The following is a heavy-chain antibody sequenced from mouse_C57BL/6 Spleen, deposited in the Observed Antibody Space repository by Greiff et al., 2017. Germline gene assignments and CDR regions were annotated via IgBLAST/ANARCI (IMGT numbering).Heavy chain of an antibody. CDR2: IWSGGST. Sequence: QVQLQQSGPGLVQPSQSLSITCTVSGFSFTSYGVHWVRQSPGKGLEWLGVIWSGGSTDYNAAFISRLSISKDNSKSQVFFKMNSLQADDTARYYCARWDGYYGGFAYWGQGTLVTVSA. V-gene: IGHV2-2*01. CDR1: GFSFTSYG. J-gene: IGHJ3*01. D-gene: IGHD2-3*01. CDR3: ARWDGYYGGFAY.